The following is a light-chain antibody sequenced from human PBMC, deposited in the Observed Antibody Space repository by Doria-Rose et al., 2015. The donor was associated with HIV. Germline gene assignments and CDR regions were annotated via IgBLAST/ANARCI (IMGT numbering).Light chain of an antibody. J-gene: IGKJ1*01. CDR3: QQSFSTPRT. V-gene: IGKV1-39*01. Sequence: IRVTQSPSSLSASVGDRVTITCRASQNINRSLNWYQQKPGKVPKVLIYAASSLQSGLPSRFSGSGSGTDFTLTISSLQPEDFATYYCQQSFSTPRTFGQGTKVEIK. CDR1: QNINRS. CDR2: AAS.